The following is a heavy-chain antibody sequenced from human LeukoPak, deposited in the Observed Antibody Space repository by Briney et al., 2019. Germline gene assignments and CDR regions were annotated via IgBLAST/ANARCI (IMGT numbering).Heavy chain of an antibody. D-gene: IGHD6-19*01. V-gene: IGHV6-1*01. CDR2: TYYRSKWYN. J-gene: IGHJ3*02. Sequence: SQTLSLTCAISGDTVSSNSASWNWISKPPWRGLEWLGRTYYRSKWYNDYADSVKRRITINPDTSRNEFSLHLRSMTFEDAGVYFCARDRLTSGWFDIWGQGTVVSVSS. CDR3: ARDRLTSGWFDI. CDR1: GDTVSSNSAS.